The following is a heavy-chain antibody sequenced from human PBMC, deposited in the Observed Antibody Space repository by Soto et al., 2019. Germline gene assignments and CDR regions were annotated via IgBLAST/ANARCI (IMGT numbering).Heavy chain of an antibody. CDR1: GGSIYSGGYY. J-gene: IGHJ4*02. Sequence: QVQLQESGPGLLKPSQTLSLTCTVSGGSIYSGGYYWSWLRQHPGKGLEWIGYIFYSGTTYYNPSLKSRVTISLDTSKKQFSLKLTSLTAADTAVYYCARTYASSPYFDYWGQGTLVAVSS. V-gene: IGHV4-31*03. CDR2: IFYSGTT. D-gene: IGHD2-2*01. CDR3: ARTYASSPYFDY.